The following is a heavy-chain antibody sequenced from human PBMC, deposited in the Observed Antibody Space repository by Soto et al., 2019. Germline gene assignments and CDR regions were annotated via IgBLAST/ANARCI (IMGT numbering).Heavy chain of an antibody. CDR2: IVVGSGNT. V-gene: IGHV1-58*02. Sequence: GASVKVSCKASGFTFTSSAMQWVRQARGQRLEWIGWIVVGSGNTNYAQKFQERVTITRDMSTSTAYIELSSLSSEDTAVYYCAADGPNHDAFDIWGQGTMVTVSS. J-gene: IGHJ3*02. CDR3: AADGPNHDAFDI. CDR1: GFTFTSSA.